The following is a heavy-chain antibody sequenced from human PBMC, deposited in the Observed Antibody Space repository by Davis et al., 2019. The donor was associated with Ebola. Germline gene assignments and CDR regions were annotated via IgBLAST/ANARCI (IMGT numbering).Heavy chain of an antibody. CDR1: GFTLPDYD. CDR2: MNPNSGNT. CDR3: ARRLSMAGTLPDH. V-gene: IGHV1-8*01. D-gene: IGHD6-19*01. J-gene: IGHJ5*02. Sequence: AASVKVSRKASGFTLPDYDFNWVRQATGQGLEWMGWMNPNSGNTGYAQKFQGRVTMTRDTSISTAYMELSSLISDDTAVYYCARRLSMAGTLPDHWGQGTLVTVSS.